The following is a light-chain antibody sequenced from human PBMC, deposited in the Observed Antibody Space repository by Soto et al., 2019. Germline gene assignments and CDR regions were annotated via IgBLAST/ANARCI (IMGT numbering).Light chain of an antibody. CDR2: VAS. Sequence: DIQMTQSPSSLSASVGDRVTITCRASQSISRYLNWYKQKPGKAPNLMIYVASSLQSEVPSRFSGSGSGTDFTLTITSLKPEDFETYYCQQSYGTPITFGQGTRLEIK. V-gene: IGKV1-39*01. CDR1: QSISRY. J-gene: IGKJ5*01. CDR3: QQSYGTPIT.